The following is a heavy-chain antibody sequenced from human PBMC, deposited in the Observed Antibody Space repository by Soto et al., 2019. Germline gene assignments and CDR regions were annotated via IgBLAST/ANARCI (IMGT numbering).Heavy chain of an antibody. CDR2: IYWDDDK. CDR3: AHRQSGDYGIYFDY. J-gene: IGHJ4*02. CDR1: GFSLSTSGVG. Sequence: QITLKESGPTLVKPTQTLTLTCTFSGFSLSTSGVGVGWIRQPPGKSLEWLALIYWDDDKRYSPSLKSRLTITKDTSKNQVVLTMTNMDPVDTATYSGAHRQSGDYGIYFDYWGQGTLVTVSS. D-gene: IGHD4-17*01. V-gene: IGHV2-5*02.